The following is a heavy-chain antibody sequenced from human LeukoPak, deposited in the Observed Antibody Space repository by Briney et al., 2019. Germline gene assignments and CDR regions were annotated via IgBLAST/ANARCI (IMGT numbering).Heavy chain of an antibody. J-gene: IGHJ4*02. D-gene: IGHD3-9*01. CDR3: ANSPHYDILTGLDY. CDR2: INTDGGST. V-gene: IGHV3-74*01. Sequence: GGSLRLSCAASGFTFSSYWMHWVRQAPGKGLVWVSRINTDGGSTSYADSVKGRFTISRDNAKNTLYLQMNSLRAEDTAVYYCANSPHYDILTGLDYWGQGTLVTVSS. CDR1: GFTFSSYW.